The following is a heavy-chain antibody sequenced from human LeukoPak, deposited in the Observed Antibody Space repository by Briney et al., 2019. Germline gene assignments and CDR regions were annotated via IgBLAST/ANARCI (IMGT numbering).Heavy chain of an antibody. J-gene: IGHJ4*02. CDR3: ARQDWLGDRYYFDS. CDR2: ISTSGTTI. V-gene: IGHV3-48*03. Sequence: PGGSLRLSCAASGFTFSSYEMNWVRQAPGKGLEWVSYISTSGTTIYYADLVKGRFTISRDNARNSLYLQMNSLRAEDTAVYYCARQDWLGDRYYFDSWGQGTLVTVSS. D-gene: IGHD3-9*01. CDR1: GFTFSSYE.